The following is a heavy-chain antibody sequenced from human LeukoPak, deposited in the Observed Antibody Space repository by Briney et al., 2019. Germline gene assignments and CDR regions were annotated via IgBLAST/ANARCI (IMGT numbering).Heavy chain of an antibody. CDR1: GFTFSDYN. Sequence: PGGSLRLSCAASGFTFSDYNMRWIRQAPGKGLEGVSSISRSGSTKYYADSVKGRFTIYRDNAKNSLYLQMNSLRAEDTAVYYCARAVAGLRHFDYWGQGTLVTVSS. CDR3: ARAVAGLRHFDY. CDR2: ISRSGSTK. J-gene: IGHJ4*02. D-gene: IGHD6-19*01. V-gene: IGHV3-11*04.